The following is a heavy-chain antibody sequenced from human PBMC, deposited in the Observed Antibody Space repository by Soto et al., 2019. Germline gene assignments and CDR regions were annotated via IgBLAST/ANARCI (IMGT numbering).Heavy chain of an antibody. D-gene: IGHD6-13*01. CDR2: IYSGGST. Sequence: EVQLVESGGGLVQPGGSLRLSCAASGFTVSSNYMCWVRQAPGKGLEWVSVIYSGGSTYYADSVKGRFTISRHNSKNTLYLQMNSLRAEDTAVYYCARSSSWYDRYFDYWGQGTLVTVSS. J-gene: IGHJ4*02. CDR3: ARSSSWYDRYFDY. V-gene: IGHV3-53*04. CDR1: GFTVSSNY.